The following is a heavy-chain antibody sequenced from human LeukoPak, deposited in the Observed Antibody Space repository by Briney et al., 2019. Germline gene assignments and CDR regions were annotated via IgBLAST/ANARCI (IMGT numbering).Heavy chain of an antibody. CDR2: IYSSGST. CDR1: GGSITSYY. Sequence: SETLSLTCTVSGGSITSYYWSWIRQPAGKGLEWIGRIYSSGSTTYNPSLKSRVTMSVDTSKNQFSLRLSSVTAADTAVYYCARVVTYYDSSGEDYWGQGTLVTVSS. D-gene: IGHD3-22*01. V-gene: IGHV4-4*07. J-gene: IGHJ4*02. CDR3: ARVVTYYDSSGEDY.